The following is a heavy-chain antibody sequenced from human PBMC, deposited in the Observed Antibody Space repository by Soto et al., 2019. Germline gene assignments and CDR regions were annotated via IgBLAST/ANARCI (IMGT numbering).Heavy chain of an antibody. CDR2: IYSGGST. J-gene: IGHJ4*02. CDR1: GFTVSSNY. CDR3: ARGPTQADFDY. Sequence: EVQLVESGGGLVQPGGSLRLSCAASGFTVSSNYMIWVRQAPGKGLEWVSVIYSGGSTYYADSVKGRFTISRDNSKITLYLQMNSLRAEDTAVYYCARGPTQADFDYWGQGTLVTVSS. V-gene: IGHV3-66*01.